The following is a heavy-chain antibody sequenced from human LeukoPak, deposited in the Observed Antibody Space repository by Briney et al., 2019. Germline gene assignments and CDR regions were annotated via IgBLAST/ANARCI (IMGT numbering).Heavy chain of an antibody. D-gene: IGHD2-2*01. Sequence: SETLSLTCTASGGSISSSSYYWGWIRQPPGKGLEWIGSIYYSGSTYYNPSLKSRVTISVDTSKNQFSLKLSSVTAADTAVYYCARGGDIVVVPAARKGWFDPWGQGTLVTVSS. CDR1: GGSISSSSYY. CDR3: ARGGDIVVVPAARKGWFDP. CDR2: IYYSGST. J-gene: IGHJ5*02. V-gene: IGHV4-39*07.